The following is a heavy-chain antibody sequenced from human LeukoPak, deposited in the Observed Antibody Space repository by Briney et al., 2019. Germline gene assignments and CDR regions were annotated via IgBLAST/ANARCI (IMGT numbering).Heavy chain of an antibody. J-gene: IGHJ5*02. V-gene: IGHV1-69*05. CDR3: ARVTTVTIGEGFDP. D-gene: IGHD4-17*01. Sequence: SVRVSCKASGGTFSSYAISWVRQAPGQGLEWMGGIIPIFGTANYAQKFQGRVTITTDESTSTAYMELSSLRSEDTAVYYCARVTTVTIGEGFDPWGQGTLVTVSS. CDR2: IIPIFGTA. CDR1: GGTFSSYA.